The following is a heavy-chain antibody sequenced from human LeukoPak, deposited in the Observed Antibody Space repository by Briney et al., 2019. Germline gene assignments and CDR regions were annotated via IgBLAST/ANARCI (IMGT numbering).Heavy chain of an antibody. V-gene: IGHV3-23*01. Sequence: GGSLRLSCAASGLTFSSYAMSWVRQAPGKGLEWVSAISGSGGSTYYADSVKGRFTISRDNSKNTLYLQMNSLRAEDTAVYYCAKTRIQPDAFDIWGQGTMVTVSS. D-gene: IGHD5-18*01. CDR2: ISGSGGST. CDR3: AKTRIQPDAFDI. CDR1: GLTFSSYA. J-gene: IGHJ3*02.